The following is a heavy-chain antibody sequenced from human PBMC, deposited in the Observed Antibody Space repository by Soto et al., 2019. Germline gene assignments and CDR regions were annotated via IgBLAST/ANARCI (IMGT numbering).Heavy chain of an antibody. Sequence: GGSLRLSCAASGFTFSSYGMSWVRQAPGKGLEWVSAISGSGGSTYYADSVKGRFTISRDNSKNTLYLQMNSLRAEDTAVYYCAKDLYYSGSESYSDYWGQGTLVTVSS. CDR2: ISGSGGST. D-gene: IGHD3-10*01. CDR1: GFTFSSYG. V-gene: IGHV3-23*01. CDR3: AKDLYYSGSESYSDY. J-gene: IGHJ4*02.